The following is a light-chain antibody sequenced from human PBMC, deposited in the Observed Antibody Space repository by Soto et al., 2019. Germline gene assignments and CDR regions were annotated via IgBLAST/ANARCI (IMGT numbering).Light chain of an antibody. CDR2: GAS. CDR1: QSVSNN. CDR3: QQYDNWPPIT. J-gene: IGKJ5*01. Sequence: EIVVTQSPATLSVSPGERATLSCRASQSVSNNLAWYQQKPGQAPRLLIHGASTRATGIPARFSGSGSGTEFTLTISSLQSEDFAVYYCQQYDNWPPITFGQGTRLEIK. V-gene: IGKV3-15*01.